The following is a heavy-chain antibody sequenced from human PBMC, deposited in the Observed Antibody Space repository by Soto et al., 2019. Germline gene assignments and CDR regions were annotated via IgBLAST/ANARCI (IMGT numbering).Heavy chain of an antibody. V-gene: IGHV1-69*13. CDR2: IIPIFGTA. J-gene: IGHJ6*02. Sequence: ASVKVSCKASGGTFSSYAISWVRQAPGQGLEWMGGIIPIFGTANYAQKFQGRVTITADESTSTAHMELSSLRSEDTAVYYCARVSRNYYYYGMDVWGQGTTVTVSS. CDR1: GGTFSSYA. CDR3: ARVSRNYYYYGMDV.